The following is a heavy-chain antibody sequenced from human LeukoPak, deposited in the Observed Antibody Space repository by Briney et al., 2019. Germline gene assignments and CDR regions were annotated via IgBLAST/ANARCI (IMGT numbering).Heavy chain of an antibody. V-gene: IGHV3-21*04. Sequence: GGSLRLSCAASGFTFSSYNMNWVRQAPGKGLEWVSSISSSSSYIYYADSVKGRFTISRDNAKNSLYLKMNSLRAEDTAVYYCARDGTAVGINYDYWGQGTLVTVSS. J-gene: IGHJ4*02. CDR2: ISSSSSYI. CDR1: GFTFSSYN. CDR3: ARDGTAVGINYDY. D-gene: IGHD6-13*01.